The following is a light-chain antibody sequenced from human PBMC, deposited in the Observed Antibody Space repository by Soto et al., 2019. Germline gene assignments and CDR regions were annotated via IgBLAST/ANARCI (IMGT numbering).Light chain of an antibody. V-gene: IGKV3-11*01. J-gene: IGKJ4*01. Sequence: VLTQSPATLSLSPGERATLSCRASQSVTTYLAWYRQNPGQAPRLLIYDASKRATGIPARFSGSGSGTDFTLTISSLEPEDFAVYYCQQRSNWPGTFGGGTKVEIK. CDR3: QQRSNWPGT. CDR1: QSVTTY. CDR2: DAS.